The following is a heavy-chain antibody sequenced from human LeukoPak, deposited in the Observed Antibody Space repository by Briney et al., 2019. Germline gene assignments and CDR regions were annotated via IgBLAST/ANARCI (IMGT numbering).Heavy chain of an antibody. CDR1: GYTFTSYG. J-gene: IGHJ4*02. CDR3: ARGPPYYYDSSGPLDY. D-gene: IGHD3-22*01. V-gene: IGHV1-18*01. Sequence: ASVKVSCKASGYTFTSYGISWVRQAPGQGLEWMGWISAYNGNTNYAQKLQGRVTMTTDTSTSTAYMELRSLRSDDTAAYYCARGPPYYYDSSGPLDYWGQGTLVTVSS. CDR2: ISAYNGNT.